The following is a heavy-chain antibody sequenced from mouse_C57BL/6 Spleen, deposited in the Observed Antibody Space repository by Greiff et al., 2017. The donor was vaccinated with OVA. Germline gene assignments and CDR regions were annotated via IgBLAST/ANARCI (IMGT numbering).Heavy chain of an antibody. D-gene: IGHD2-1*01. J-gene: IGHJ4*01. V-gene: IGHV1-54*01. CDR1: GYAFTNYL. CDR3: ARKSYYAAMDY. CDR2: INPGSGGT. Sequence: QVQLQQSGAELVRPGTSVKVSCKASGYAFTNYLIEWVKQRPGQGLEWIGVINPGSGGTNYNEKFKGKATLTADKSSSTAYMQLSSLTSEDSAVYVCARKSYYAAMDYWGQGTSVTVSS.